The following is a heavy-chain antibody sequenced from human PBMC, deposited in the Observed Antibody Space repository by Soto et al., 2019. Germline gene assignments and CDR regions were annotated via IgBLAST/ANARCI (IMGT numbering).Heavy chain of an antibody. J-gene: IGHJ3*01. CDR3: ARGVRGHYGFDV. CDR2: IKFDGSSA. D-gene: IGHD3-10*01. V-gene: IGHV3-74*01. Sequence: EVQLVESGGGLVQTGGSLRLSCAASGFTFSDYWIHWVRQAPGKGLVWVSRIKFDGSSANYADSVKGRFTISRDNARDTVYLQMNSLRAEDTAVYYCARGVRGHYGFDVWGQGTMVTVSS. CDR1: GFTFSDYW.